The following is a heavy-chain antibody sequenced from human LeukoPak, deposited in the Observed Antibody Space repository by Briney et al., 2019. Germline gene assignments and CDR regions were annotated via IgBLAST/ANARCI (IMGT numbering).Heavy chain of an antibody. CDR1: GGSISSYY. CDR2: IHYSGST. J-gene: IGHJ4*02. D-gene: IGHD1-1*01. V-gene: IGHV4-59*01. Sequence: SETLSLTCSVPGGSISSYYWTWIRQFPGQGLEWIGYIHYSGSTNHNPSLRSRVTMSVDTSRNQFSLKLSSVTAADTAVYFCVRVGVTGHFDDWGQGTLVTVS. CDR3: VRVGVTGHFDD.